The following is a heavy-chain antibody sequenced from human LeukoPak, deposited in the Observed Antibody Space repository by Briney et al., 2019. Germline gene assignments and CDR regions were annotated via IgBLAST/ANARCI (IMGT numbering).Heavy chain of an antibody. CDR2: INPNSGGT. J-gene: IGHJ5*02. D-gene: IGHD2-21*01. Sequence: ASVKVSCKTSGYSFTDSYMHWVRQAPGQGLELMGWINPNSGGTSSAQKFQGRVTMTRDTSITTVYMEVSWLTSDDTAIYYCARAGSLDGGPYLIGPWGQGTLVTVSS. CDR1: GYSFTDSY. CDR3: ARAGSLDGGPYLIGP. V-gene: IGHV1-2*02.